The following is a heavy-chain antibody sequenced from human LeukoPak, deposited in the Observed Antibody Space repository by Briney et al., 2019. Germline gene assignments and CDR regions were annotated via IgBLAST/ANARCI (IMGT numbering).Heavy chain of an antibody. J-gene: IGHJ3*02. CDR2: ISYDGSNK. CDR3: ARDPPKVANDAFDI. V-gene: IGHV3-30-3*01. D-gene: IGHD2-15*01. Sequence: QPGGSLRLSCAASGFTFSSYAMHWVRQAPGKGLEWVAVISYDGSNKYYADSVKGRFTISRDNSKNTLYLQMNSLRAEDTAVYYCARDPPKVANDAFDIWGQGTMVTVSS. CDR1: GFTFSSYA.